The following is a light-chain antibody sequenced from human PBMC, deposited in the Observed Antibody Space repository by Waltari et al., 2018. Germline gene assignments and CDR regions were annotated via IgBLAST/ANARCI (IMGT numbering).Light chain of an antibody. V-gene: IGLV3-1*01. CDR3: QVSDSSTVV. CDR1: KLGDKY. CDR2: QDN. J-gene: IGLJ2*01. Sequence: SYELTQPPSVSVSLGQTASITCSGDKLGDKYACWYQQRPGQSPVLVIYQDNRRPSGIPERVSGSNSGNTATLTISGTQAMDEADYYCQVSDSSTVVFGGGTKLTVL.